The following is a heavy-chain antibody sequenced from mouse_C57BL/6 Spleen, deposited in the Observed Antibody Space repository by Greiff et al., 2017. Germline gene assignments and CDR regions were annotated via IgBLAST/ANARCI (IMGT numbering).Heavy chain of an antibody. Sequence: QVQLKQPGAELVKPGASVKLSCKASGYTFTSYCMHWVKQRPGRGLEWIGRIDPNSGGTKYNAKFKSKATLTVDKPSSTAYMHLSSLTSEDSAVYYCARHYYGSSDNAMDYWGQGTSVTVSS. CDR2: IDPNSGGT. CDR3: ARHYYGSSDNAMDY. V-gene: IGHV1-72*01. J-gene: IGHJ4*01. D-gene: IGHD1-1*01. CDR1: GYTFTSYC.